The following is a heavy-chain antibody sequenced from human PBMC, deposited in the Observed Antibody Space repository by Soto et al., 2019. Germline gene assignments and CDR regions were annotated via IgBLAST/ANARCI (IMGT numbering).Heavy chain of an antibody. CDR2: ISGSGGST. J-gene: IGHJ2*01. V-gene: IGHV3-23*01. CDR3: ARDTYYYDSSGYQSDWYFDL. CDR1: GFTFSSYA. D-gene: IGHD3-22*01. Sequence: EVQLLESGGGLVQPGGSLRLSCAASGFTFSSYAMSWVRQAPGKGLEWVSAISGSGGSTYYADSVKGRFTISRDNSKNTLYLQMNSLRAEDTAVYYCARDTYYYDSSGYQSDWYFDLWGRGTLVTVSS.